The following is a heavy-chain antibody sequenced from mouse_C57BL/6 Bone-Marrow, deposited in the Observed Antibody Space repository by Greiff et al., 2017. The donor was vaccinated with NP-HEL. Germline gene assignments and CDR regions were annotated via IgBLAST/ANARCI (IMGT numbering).Heavy chain of an antibody. J-gene: IGHJ4*01. CDR1: GFSLTSYG. CDR2: IWGGGST. V-gene: IGHV2-9*01. D-gene: IGHD1-1*01. CDR3: AKRGFTTVVPYAMDY. Sequence: VQRVESGPGLVAPSQSLSITRTVSGFSLTSYGVDWVRQPPGKGLEWLGVIWGGGSTNYNSALMSRLSISKDNSKSQVFLKMNSLQTDDTAMYYCAKRGFTTVVPYAMDYWGQGTSVTVSS.